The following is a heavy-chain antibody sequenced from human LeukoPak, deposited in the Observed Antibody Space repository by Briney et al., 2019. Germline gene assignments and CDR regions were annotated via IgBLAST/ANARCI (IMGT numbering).Heavy chain of an antibody. Sequence: GGSLRLSCAASGFTVSSNYMSWVRQAPGKGLEWVSSIYSGGSTYYADSVKCRFTISRDNSKNTVYLQMNSLRAEDTAVYFCARVRLDRSERNLDAFENWGQGTMVTVSS. J-gene: IGHJ3*02. CDR3: ARVRLDRSERNLDAFEN. V-gene: IGHV3-53*01. CDR1: GFTVSSNY. CDR2: IYSGGST. D-gene: IGHD1-14*01.